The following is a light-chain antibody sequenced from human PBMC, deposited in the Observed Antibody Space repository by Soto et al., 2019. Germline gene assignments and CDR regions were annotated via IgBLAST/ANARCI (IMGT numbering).Light chain of an antibody. Sequence: AIHMTQSPSSLSASVGDRVTITCRASQGIGNDLGWYQQKPGKAPKLLIFATSILQSGVPSRFSGSGSGTDFTLTISSLQPEDFATYYCLQDYNYPRTLGQGTKVDIK. CDR1: QGIGND. J-gene: IGKJ1*01. V-gene: IGKV1-6*01. CDR2: ATS. CDR3: LQDYNYPRT.